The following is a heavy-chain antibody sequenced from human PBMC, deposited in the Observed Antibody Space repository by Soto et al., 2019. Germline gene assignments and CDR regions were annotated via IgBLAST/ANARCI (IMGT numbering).Heavy chain of an antibody. CDR3: ASGGFGELSVFNWFDP. J-gene: IGHJ5*02. CDR1: GGSFSGYY. Sequence: SETLSLTCAVYGGSFSGYYWSWIRQPPGKGLEWIGEINHSGSTNYNPSLKSRVTISVDTSKNQFSLKLSSVTAADTAVYYCASGGFGELSVFNWFDPWGQGTLVTVSS. V-gene: IGHV4-34*01. D-gene: IGHD3-10*01. CDR2: INHSGST.